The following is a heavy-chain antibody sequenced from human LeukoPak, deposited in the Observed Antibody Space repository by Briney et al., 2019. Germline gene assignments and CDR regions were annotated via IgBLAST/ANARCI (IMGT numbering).Heavy chain of an antibody. CDR1: GFTFSSYS. D-gene: IGHD3-3*01. J-gene: IGHJ3*02. CDR2: ISSSSSYI. Sequence: GGSLRLSCAASGFTFSSYSMNWVRQAPGKGLEWVSSISSSSSYIYYADSVKGRFTISRDNAKNSLYLQMNSLRAEDMAVYYCASLITIFGVVPGAFDIWGQGTMVTVSS. V-gene: IGHV3-21*01. CDR3: ASLITIFGVVPGAFDI.